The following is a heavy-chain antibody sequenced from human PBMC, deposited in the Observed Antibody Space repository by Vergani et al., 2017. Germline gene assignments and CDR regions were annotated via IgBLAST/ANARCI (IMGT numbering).Heavy chain of an antibody. D-gene: IGHD2-2*01. J-gene: IGHJ4*02. CDR1: GFTFSSYA. V-gene: IGHV3-23*01. Sequence: EVYLLESGGGLVQPGGSLRLSCAASGFTFSSYAMSWVRQAPGKGLEWVSVISDSGGSTYYADSVKGRFTISRDNSKNTLYLQMNSLRAEDTAVYYCAKKIGSIVIVPPAMDYWGQGTLVTVSS. CDR3: AKKIGSIVIVPPAMDY. CDR2: ISDSGGST.